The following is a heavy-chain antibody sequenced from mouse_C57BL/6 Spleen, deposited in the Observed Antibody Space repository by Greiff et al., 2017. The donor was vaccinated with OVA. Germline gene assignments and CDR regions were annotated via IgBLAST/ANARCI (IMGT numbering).Heavy chain of an antibody. V-gene: IGHV1-80*01. Sequence: QVTLKVSGAELVKPGASVKISCKASGYAFSSYWMNWVKQRPGKGLEWIGQIYPGDGDTNSNGKFKGKATLTADKSSSTAYMQLSSLTSEDSAVYFCAKSYDYDGTGYCDYWGQGTTLTVSS. CDR3: AKSYDYDGTGYCDY. CDR1: GYAFSSYW. J-gene: IGHJ2*01. D-gene: IGHD2-4*01. CDR2: IYPGDGDT.